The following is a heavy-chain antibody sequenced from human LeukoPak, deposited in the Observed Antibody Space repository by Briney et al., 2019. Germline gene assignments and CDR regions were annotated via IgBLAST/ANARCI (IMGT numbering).Heavy chain of an antibody. CDR1: GGSISSHY. J-gene: IGHJ5*02. D-gene: IGHD3-3*01. V-gene: IGHV4-59*11. Sequence: TASETLSLTCTVSGGSISSHYWSWIRQPPGKGLEWIGYIYYSGSTNYNPSLKSRVTISVDTSKNQFSLKLSSVTAADTAVYYCARVGYYDFWRGANWFDPWGQGTLVTVSS. CDR2: IYYSGST. CDR3: ARVGYYDFWRGANWFDP.